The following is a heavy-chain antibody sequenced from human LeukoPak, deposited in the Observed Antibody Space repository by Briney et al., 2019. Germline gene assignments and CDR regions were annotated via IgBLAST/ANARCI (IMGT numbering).Heavy chain of an antibody. CDR1: GFTFSSYS. CDR3: ARDATYYYDSSGYYGGGYMDV. D-gene: IGHD3-22*01. V-gene: IGHV3-21*01. CDR2: ISSSSSYI. J-gene: IGHJ6*03. Sequence: PRGSLRLSCAASGFTFSSYSMNWVRQAPGKGLEWVSSISSSSSYIYYADSVKGRFTISRDNAKNSLYLQMNSPRAEDTAVYYCARDATYYYDSSGYYGGGYMDVWGKGTTVTVSS.